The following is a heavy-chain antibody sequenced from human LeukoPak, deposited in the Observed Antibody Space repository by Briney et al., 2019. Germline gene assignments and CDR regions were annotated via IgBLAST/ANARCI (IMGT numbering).Heavy chain of an antibody. CDR3: ARIIEAFVDYGD. V-gene: IGHV4-59*01. Sequence: PSETLSLTCTVSGGSISGSYWSWIRQPPGKGLEWIAYMYNSGSTNYNPSLKSRVTISIDTSKNQFSLKLSSLTAADTAIYYCARIIEAFVDYGDWGHRILVTVSS. CDR2: MYNSGST. J-gene: IGHJ4*03. CDR1: GGSISGSY. D-gene: IGHD4-17*01.